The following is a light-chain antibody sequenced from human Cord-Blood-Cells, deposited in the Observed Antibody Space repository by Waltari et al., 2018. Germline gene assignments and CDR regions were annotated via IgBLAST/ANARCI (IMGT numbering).Light chain of an antibody. CDR3: CSYAGSSTLV. Sequence: QSALTQPPSVSGSPGQSITISCTGTSSDVGSYNLVSWYQQHPGKAPKLMIYDVSKRPSGVANRFSGSKSGNTASLTISGLQAEDEADYYCCSYAGSSTLVFGGGTKLTVL. J-gene: IGLJ2*01. CDR1: SSDVGSYNL. CDR2: DVS. V-gene: IGLV2-23*02.